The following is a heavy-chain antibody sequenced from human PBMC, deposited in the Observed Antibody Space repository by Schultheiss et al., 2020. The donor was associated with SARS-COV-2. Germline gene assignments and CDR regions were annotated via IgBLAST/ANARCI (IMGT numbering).Heavy chain of an antibody. Sequence: GGSLRLSCAASGFTFSSYAMHWVRQAPGKGLEWVAVISYDGSNKYYADSVKGRFTISRDNAKNTLYLQMNGLRVEDTAIYYCARGHYDDCGKDVWGQGTTVTVSS. V-gene: IGHV3-30*04. CDR3: ARGHYDDCGKDV. J-gene: IGHJ6*02. CDR2: ISYDGSNK. CDR1: GFTFSSYA.